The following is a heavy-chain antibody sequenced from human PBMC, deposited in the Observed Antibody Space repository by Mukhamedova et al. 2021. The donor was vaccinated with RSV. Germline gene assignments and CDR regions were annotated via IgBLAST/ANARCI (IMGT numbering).Heavy chain of an antibody. Sequence: GLEWIGEINHSGSTNYNPSLKSRVTISVDTSKIQFSLKLSSVTAADTAVYYCARDVQYAFDIWGQGTMVTVSS. CDR3: ARDVQYAFDI. CDR2: INHSGST. J-gene: IGHJ3*02. V-gene: IGHV4-34*01. D-gene: IGHD6-6*01.